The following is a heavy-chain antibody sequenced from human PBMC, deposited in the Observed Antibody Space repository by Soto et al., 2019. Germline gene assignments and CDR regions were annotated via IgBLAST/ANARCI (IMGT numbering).Heavy chain of an antibody. CDR3: ARGYYGSGSYFY. D-gene: IGHD3-10*01. CDR2: INHSGST. Sequence: SETLSVTGAVYGGSFSGYYWSWIRQPPGKGLEWIGEINHSGSTNYNPSLKSRVTISVDTSKNQFSLKLSSVTAADTAVYYCARGYYGSGSYFYWGQGTLVSVSS. V-gene: IGHV4-34*01. CDR1: GGSFSGYY. J-gene: IGHJ4*02.